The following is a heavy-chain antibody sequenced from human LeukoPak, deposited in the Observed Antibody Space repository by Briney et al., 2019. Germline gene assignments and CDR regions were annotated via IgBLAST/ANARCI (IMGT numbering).Heavy chain of an antibody. CDR2: IYYGGST. V-gene: IGHV4-39*01. CDR1: GVSISNTGYY. Sequence: SSETLSLTCTVSGVSISNTGYYWGWIRPHPGKGLEWIGSIYYGGSTYYNPSLKSRVTMSVDTSKNQFSLKLSSVTAADTAVYYCARGGGIYLFDPWGQGTLVTVSS. CDR3: ARGGGIYLFDP. J-gene: IGHJ5*02. D-gene: IGHD1-26*01.